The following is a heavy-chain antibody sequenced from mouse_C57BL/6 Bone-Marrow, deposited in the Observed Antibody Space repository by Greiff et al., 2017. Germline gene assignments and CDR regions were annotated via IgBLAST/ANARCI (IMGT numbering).Heavy chain of an antibody. CDR2: ISNGGGST. D-gene: IGHD1-1*01. J-gene: IGHJ4*01. CDR3: ARQYYGSSYYAMDY. Sequence: VQLVESGGGLVQPGGSLKLSYAASGFTFSDYYMYWVRQTPEKRLEWVAYISNGGGSTYYPDTVKGRFTISRDNAKNTLYLQMSRLKSEDTAMYYCARQYYGSSYYAMDYWGQGTSVTVSS. CDR1: GFTFSDYY. V-gene: IGHV5-12*01.